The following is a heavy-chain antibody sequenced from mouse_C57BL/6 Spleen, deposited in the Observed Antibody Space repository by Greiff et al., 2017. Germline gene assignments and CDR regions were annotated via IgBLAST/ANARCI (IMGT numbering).Heavy chain of an antibody. D-gene: IGHD1-1*01. CDR1: GYAFTNYL. CDR2: INPGSGGT. J-gene: IGHJ1*03. Sequence: VQLQQSGAELVRPGTSVKVSCKASGYAFTNYLIEWVKQRPGQGLEWIGVINPGSGGTNYNETFKGKATLTADKSSSTAYMQLSSLTSEDSAVYFCARSVTAVVASEYFGVWGTGTTVTVSS. V-gene: IGHV1-54*01. CDR3: ARSVTAVVASEYFGV.